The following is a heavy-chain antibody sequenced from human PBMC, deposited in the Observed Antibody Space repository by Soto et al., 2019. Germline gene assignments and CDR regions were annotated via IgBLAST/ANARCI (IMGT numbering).Heavy chain of an antibody. Sequence: EEQLVESGGALVLPGESLRLSCAASGFTFTSYWMSWVRQAPGKGLEWVAIINQDGSEKNSVVSMKGRFTISRDNAKTSVYLEMTSLRVEDTAVYYCARDQRGGSYGMDVWGQGTTVTVS. CDR3: ARDQRGGSYGMDV. J-gene: IGHJ6*02. CDR1: GFTFTSYW. V-gene: IGHV3-7*01. D-gene: IGHD3-10*01. CDR2: INQDGSEK.